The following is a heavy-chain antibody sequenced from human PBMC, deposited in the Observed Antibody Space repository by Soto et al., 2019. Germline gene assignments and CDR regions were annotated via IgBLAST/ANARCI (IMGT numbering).Heavy chain of an antibody. D-gene: IGHD3-22*01. J-gene: IGHJ4*02. CDR3: ARTPAYYYDSSGFGIDY. Sequence: PGGSLRLSCAASGFTFSTYSMNWVRQAPGKVLDWVSFISSSGSTIYYADSVKGRFTISRDNAKNSLYVQMNSLRAEDTAVYYCARTPAYYYDSSGFGIDYWGQGTLVTVSS. CDR1: GFTFSTYS. CDR2: ISSSGSTI. V-gene: IGHV3-48*01.